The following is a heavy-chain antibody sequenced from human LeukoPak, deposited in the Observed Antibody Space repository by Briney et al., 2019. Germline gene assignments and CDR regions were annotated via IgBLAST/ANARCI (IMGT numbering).Heavy chain of an antibody. D-gene: IGHD6-13*01. V-gene: IGHV3-74*01. CDR1: GFTFSSYW. Sequence: GGSLRLSCAASGFTFSSYWMHWVRHAPGKGLVWVSRINSDGSSTSYADSVKGRFTISRDNARNTLYLQMNSLRAEDTAVYYCARPAAGTFDWFDPWGQGTLVTVSS. CDR3: ARPAAGTFDWFDP. J-gene: IGHJ5*02. CDR2: INSDGSST.